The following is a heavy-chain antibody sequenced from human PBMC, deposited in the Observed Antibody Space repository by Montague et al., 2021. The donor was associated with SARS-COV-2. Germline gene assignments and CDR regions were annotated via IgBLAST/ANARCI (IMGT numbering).Heavy chain of an antibody. CDR2: TYYRSKWYN. CDR1: GDSVARKSVA. J-gene: IGHJ4*02. D-gene: IGHD1-26*01. CDR3: ARTSASSDY. V-gene: IGHV6-1*01. Sequence: CAISGDSVARKSVAWNWVRQSPSKGLEWLGGTYYRSKWYNDYAVSVKSRITINPDTSKNQISLQLNSVTPEDTAVYYCARTSASSDYWGQGTLVTVSS.